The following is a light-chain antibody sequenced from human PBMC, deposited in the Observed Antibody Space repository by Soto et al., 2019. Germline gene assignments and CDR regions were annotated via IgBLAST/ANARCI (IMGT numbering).Light chain of an antibody. CDR3: SSYASRTPYV. V-gene: IGLV2-14*03. CDR2: DVS. J-gene: IGLJ1*01. Sequence: QSVLTQPASVSGSPGQSITISCTGTSSDVGGYNYVSWYQQHPGKAPKLMLYDVSNRPSGVSNRFSGSKSGNSASLTISGLQAEDETDSYCSSYASRTPYVSRPRTKVPVL. CDR1: SSDVGGYNY.